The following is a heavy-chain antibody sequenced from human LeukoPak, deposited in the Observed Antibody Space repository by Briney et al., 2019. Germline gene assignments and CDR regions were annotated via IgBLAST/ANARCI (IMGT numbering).Heavy chain of an antibody. CDR1: GYSFPTYW. J-gene: IGHJ6*02. CDR2: IYPGDSET. D-gene: IGHD3-10*01. CDR3: ARQDYYGWGSRIGAVGMDV. V-gene: IGHV5-51*01. Sequence: GESLKISCKGSGYSFPTYWIGWVRQMPGKGLEWMGIIYPGDSETRYSPSFQGQVTISADKSISTAYLQWSSLKASDTAMYDCARQDYYGWGSRIGAVGMDVWGQGTTVTVSS.